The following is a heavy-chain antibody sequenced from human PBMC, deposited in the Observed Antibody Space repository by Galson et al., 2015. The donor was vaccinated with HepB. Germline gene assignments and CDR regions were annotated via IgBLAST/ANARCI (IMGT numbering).Heavy chain of an antibody. CDR1: GFTFSSYG. CDR2: VWYDGSNK. Sequence: SLRLSCAASGFTFSSYGMHWVRQAPGKGLEWVAVVWYDGSNKYYADSVKGRFTISRDNSKNTLYLQMNSLRAEDTAVYYCARDKGPMVQGVIIGDFDYWGQGTLVTVSS. CDR3: ARDKGPMVQGVIIGDFDY. J-gene: IGHJ4*02. V-gene: IGHV3-33*01. D-gene: IGHD3-10*01.